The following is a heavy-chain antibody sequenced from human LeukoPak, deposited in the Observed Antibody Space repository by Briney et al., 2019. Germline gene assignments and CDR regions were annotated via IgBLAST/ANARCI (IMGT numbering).Heavy chain of an antibody. CDR1: GFTFSSYW. D-gene: IGHD6-19*01. J-gene: IGHJ3*02. CDR2: IKQDGSEK. Sequence: GGSLRLSCAASGFTFSSYWMSWVRQAPGKGLEWVANIKQDGSEKYYVDSVKGRFTISRDNAKNSLYLQMNSLRAEDTAVYYCARAGSGWFPDAFGIWGQGTMVTVSS. CDR3: ARAGSGWFPDAFGI. V-gene: IGHV3-7*01.